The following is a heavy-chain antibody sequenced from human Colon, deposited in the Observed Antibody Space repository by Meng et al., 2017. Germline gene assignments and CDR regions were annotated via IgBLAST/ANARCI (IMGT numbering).Heavy chain of an antibody. CDR3: ARELQLGY. Sequence: VQLVESGGGVVQPGSSLRLSCAASGFTFSSYGMHWVRQAPGKGLEWVSSISTSSSYIYYADSVKGRFTISRDDAKNSLYLQMNSLRAEDTAVYYCARELQLGYWGQGTLVTASS. CDR2: ISTSSSYI. J-gene: IGHJ4*02. CDR1: GFTFSSYG. V-gene: IGHV3-21*01. D-gene: IGHD5-24*01.